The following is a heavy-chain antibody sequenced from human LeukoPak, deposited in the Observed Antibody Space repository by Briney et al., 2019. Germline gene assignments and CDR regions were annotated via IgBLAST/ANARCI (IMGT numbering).Heavy chain of an antibody. J-gene: IGHJ4*02. CDR2: IYFSGST. CDR3: SRGEYGGGETH. V-gene: IGHV4-59*08. D-gene: IGHD2/OR15-2a*01. CDR1: GGSISSDY. Sequence: SETLSLTCTVSGGSISSDYWGWIRQPPGLGLEHIGYIYFSGSTNYNPSFKSRVTISVDRSRNQFSLQLNSVTAADTAVYYCSRGEYGGGETHWGQGILVTVSS.